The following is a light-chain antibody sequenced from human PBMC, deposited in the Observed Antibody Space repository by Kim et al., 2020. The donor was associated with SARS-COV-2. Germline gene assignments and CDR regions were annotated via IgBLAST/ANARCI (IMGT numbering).Light chain of an antibody. J-gene: IGLJ3*02. V-gene: IGLV6-57*02. CDR1: SGSIASNY. CDR3: QSYDSSNPWV. Sequence: KTVTISGTGSSGSIASNYVQWYRQRPGSAPTTVIYEDNQRPSGVPDRFSGSIDSSSNSASLTISGLKTEDEADYYCQSYDSSNPWVFGGGTQLTVL. CDR2: EDN.